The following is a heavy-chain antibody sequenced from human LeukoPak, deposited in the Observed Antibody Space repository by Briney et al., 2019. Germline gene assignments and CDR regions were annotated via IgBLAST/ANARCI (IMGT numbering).Heavy chain of an antibody. CDR2: ISYDGSNK. CDR1: GFTFSSYA. Sequence: GRSLRLSCAASGFTFSSYAMHWVRQAPGKGLEWAAVISYDGSNKYYADSVKGRFTISRDNSKNTLYLQMNSLRAEDTAVYYCARASITMVRGHDAFDIWGQGTMVTVSS. J-gene: IGHJ3*02. CDR3: ARASITMVRGHDAFDI. D-gene: IGHD3-10*01. V-gene: IGHV3-30-3*01.